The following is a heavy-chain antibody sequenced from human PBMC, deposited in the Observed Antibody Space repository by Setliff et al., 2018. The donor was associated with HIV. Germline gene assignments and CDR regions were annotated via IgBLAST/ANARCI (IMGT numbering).Heavy chain of an antibody. CDR2: INPNSGDT. V-gene: IGHV1-2*02. J-gene: IGHJ3*02. CDR3: ASSFGGNSLRHEAAFDI. D-gene: IGHD2-21*02. Sequence: ASVKVSCKASGYIFSVYLMHWVRQAPGQGLEWMGWINPNSGDTKYAQKFQGRVTMIADKSTGTAYMDLSSLTSDDTAVYYCASSFGGNSLRHEAAFDIWGPGTMVTVSS. CDR1: GYIFSVYL.